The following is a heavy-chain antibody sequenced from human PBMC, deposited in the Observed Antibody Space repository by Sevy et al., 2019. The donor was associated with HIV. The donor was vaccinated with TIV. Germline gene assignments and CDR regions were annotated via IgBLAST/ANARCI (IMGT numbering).Heavy chain of an antibody. J-gene: IGHJ6*03. CDR1: GFTFDDYT. D-gene: IGHD6-6*01. CDR2: ISWDGGST. Sequence: GGSLRLSCAASGFTFDDYTMHWVRQAPGKGLEWVSLISWDGGSTYYVDSVKGRFTISRDNSKNSLYLQMNSLRTEDTALYYCAKDYGSSSEGDYYYMDVWGKGTTVTVSS. V-gene: IGHV3-43*01. CDR3: AKDYGSSSEGDYYYMDV.